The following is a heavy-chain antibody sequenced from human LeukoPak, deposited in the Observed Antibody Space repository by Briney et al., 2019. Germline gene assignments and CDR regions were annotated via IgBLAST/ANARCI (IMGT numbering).Heavy chain of an antibody. J-gene: IGHJ3*02. CDR2: IYTSGST. Sequence: SETLSLTCTVSGGSISSGSYYWSWIRQPAGKGLEWIGRIYTSGSTNYNPSLKSRVTISADTSKNQFSLKLSSVTAADTAVYYCARDEPDYYDSSGYEPNDAFGIWGQGTMVTISS. V-gene: IGHV4-61*02. CDR3: ARDEPDYYDSSGYEPNDAFGI. D-gene: IGHD3-22*01. CDR1: GGSISSGSYY.